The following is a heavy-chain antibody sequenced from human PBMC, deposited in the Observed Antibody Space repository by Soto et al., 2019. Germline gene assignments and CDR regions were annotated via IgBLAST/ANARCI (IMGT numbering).Heavy chain of an antibody. CDR2: INHSGNT. CDR1: GGAFIGYY. D-gene: IGHD3-22*01. Sequence: SETLSLTCAVYGGAFIGYYCILIRHPPVKWLEWIVGINHSGNTNQNPSLKTRVTISVDTSKNQFSLRLRSVTAADTAVYYCARGISMIGAVQRDAPGKDFFDSWGQGTLVTVSS. CDR3: ARGISMIGAVQRDAPGKDFFDS. J-gene: IGHJ4*02. V-gene: IGHV4-34*01.